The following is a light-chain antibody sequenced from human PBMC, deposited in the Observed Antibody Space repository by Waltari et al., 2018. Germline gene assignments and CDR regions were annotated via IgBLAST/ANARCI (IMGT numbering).Light chain of an antibody. Sequence: QSALTQPPSASGSPGQSVTIACTGTSSDVGYYNSVSWYQQHPGKAPKLMIYEATKRPSGVPDRFSGSKSDNTASLTVSGVQVEDEADYYCTSLAAGSTWVFGGGTKLTVL. J-gene: IGLJ3*02. CDR2: EAT. V-gene: IGLV2-8*01. CDR3: TSLAAGSTWV. CDR1: SSDVGYYNS.